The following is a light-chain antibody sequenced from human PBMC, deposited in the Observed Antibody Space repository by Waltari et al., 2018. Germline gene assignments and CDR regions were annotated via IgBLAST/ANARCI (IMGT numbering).Light chain of an antibody. J-gene: IGKJ1*01. CDR1: QSVSSSY. V-gene: IGKV3-20*01. CDR2: AAS. Sequence: EIVLTQSTGTLSLSPGERATLSCRASQSVSSSYLAWYQQKPGQAPRLLLYAASSRATGIPDRFSGSGSGTDFTLTISRLEPEDFSVYYCQQYGSSPRTFGQGTKVEIK. CDR3: QQYGSSPRT.